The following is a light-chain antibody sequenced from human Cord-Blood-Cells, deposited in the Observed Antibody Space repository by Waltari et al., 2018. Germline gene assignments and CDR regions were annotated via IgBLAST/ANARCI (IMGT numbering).Light chain of an antibody. J-gene: IGLJ1*01. Sequence: QSALTQPASVSGSPGQSITISCTGTSRYVGGYNYVSWYQQHPGKAPKLMIYDVSNRPSGGSNRFSGSKSGNTASLTISGLQAEDEADYYCSSYTSSSTLPYVFGTGTKVTVL. CDR3: SSYTSSSTLPYV. CDR1: SRYVGGYNY. V-gene: IGLV2-14*01. CDR2: DVS.